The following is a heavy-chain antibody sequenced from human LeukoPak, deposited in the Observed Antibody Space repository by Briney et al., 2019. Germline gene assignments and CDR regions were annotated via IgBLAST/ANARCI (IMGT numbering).Heavy chain of an antibody. V-gene: IGHV1-46*01. D-gene: IGHD3-22*01. CDR3: ARAHYASSNIKVPFDV. CDR1: GYTFTNYY. Sequence: GASVKVSCKASGYTFTNYYMHWVRQAPGQGLEWMGVMDPSAGSTTYAQKFQGRVTMTRDTATSTVYMELSSLRSEDTAVYYCARAHYASSNIKVPFDVWGKGTTVTVSS. J-gene: IGHJ6*04. CDR2: MDPSAGST.